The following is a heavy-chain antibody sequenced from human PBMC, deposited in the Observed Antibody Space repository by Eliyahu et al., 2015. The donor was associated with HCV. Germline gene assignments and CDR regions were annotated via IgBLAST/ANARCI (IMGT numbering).Heavy chain of an antibody. CDR1: GXSFXSYG. V-gene: IGHV3-33*01. CDR3: ARDDGGATYYYYGMDV. CDR2: IWYDGSNK. J-gene: IGHJ6*02. Sequence: QVQLVESGXGVVQPGXSLRLSCAAXGXSFXSYGMHWVRQAPGKGLEWVAVIWYDGSNKYYADSVKGRFTISRDNSKNTLYLQMNSLRAEDTAVYYCARDDGGATYYYYGMDVXGQGTTVTVSS. D-gene: IGHD1-26*01.